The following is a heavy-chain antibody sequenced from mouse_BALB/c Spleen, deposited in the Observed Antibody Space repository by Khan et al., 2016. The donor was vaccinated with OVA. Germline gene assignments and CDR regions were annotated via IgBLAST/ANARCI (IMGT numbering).Heavy chain of an antibody. Sequence: EVQLQESGAELVKPGASVKLSCTASGFNIKDTYMHWVKQRPEQGLEWIGRIDPANGNTKYDPKFPGKATITADTSSNTAYLQLSSLTSEDTAVYYCAREGLTGAMDYWGQGTSVTVSS. CDR2: IDPANGNT. CDR3: AREGLTGAMDY. D-gene: IGHD1-1*01. J-gene: IGHJ4*01. V-gene: IGHV14-3*02. CDR1: GFNIKDTY.